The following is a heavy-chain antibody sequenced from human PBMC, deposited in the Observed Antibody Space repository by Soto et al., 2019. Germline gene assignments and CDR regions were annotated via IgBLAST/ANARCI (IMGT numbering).Heavy chain of an antibody. CDR3: VKGGWLDF. Sequence: EVQLLESGGGLVQPGGSLRLSCAASGFTFNTFEMSWVRQAPGRGPEWVSFISDDGTRTYYADAVKGRFTISRDNSKYTLYLQMNSLTVEDTAVYACVKGGWLDFWGQGTLVTVSS. CDR2: ISDDGTRT. CDR1: GFTFNTFE. J-gene: IGHJ5*01. D-gene: IGHD3-16*01. V-gene: IGHV3-23*01.